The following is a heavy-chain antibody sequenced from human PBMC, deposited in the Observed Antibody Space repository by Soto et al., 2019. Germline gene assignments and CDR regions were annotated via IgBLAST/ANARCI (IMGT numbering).Heavy chain of an antibody. D-gene: IGHD3-3*01. CDR3: ARAKSGIFAVVQSYFDY. V-gene: IGHV3-30-3*01. Sequence: QVQLVESGGGVVQPGRSLRLSCAASGFTFNNYAMHWGRQAPGKGLEWVAVISYDGSNKYYADSVKGRFTISRDNSKNTLFLQMNSLRAEDTALYDCARAKSGIFAVVQSYFDYWGQGTLVTVSS. CDR2: ISYDGSNK. J-gene: IGHJ4*02. CDR1: GFTFNNYA.